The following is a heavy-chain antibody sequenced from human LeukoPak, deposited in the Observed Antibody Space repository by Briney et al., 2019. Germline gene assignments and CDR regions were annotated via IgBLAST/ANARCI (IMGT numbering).Heavy chain of an antibody. CDR3: ARGDTMVRGSEGNWFDP. J-gene: IGHJ5*02. CDR2: IYTSGST. D-gene: IGHD3-10*01. CDR1: GGSISSYY. Sequence: SETLSLTCTVSGGSISSYYWSWIRQPAGKGLEWIGRIYTSGSTNYNPSLKSRVTMSVDTSKNKCSLKLSSVTAADTAVYYCARGDTMVRGSEGNWFDPWGQGTLVTVSS. V-gene: IGHV4-4*07.